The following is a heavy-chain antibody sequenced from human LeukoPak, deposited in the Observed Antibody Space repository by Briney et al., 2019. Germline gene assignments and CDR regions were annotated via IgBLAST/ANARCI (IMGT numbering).Heavy chain of an antibody. CDR3: ARGLGVQVGAKGVGAFDI. D-gene: IGHD1-26*01. CDR1: GFTFSSYN. J-gene: IGHJ3*02. CDR2: ISSGSGYM. Sequence: GGSLRLSCAVSGFTFSSYNMNWVRQAPGKGLEWVSAISSGSGYMYYADSVKGRFTISRDNAKNSLYLQMNSLRAEDTAVYYCARGLGVQVGAKGVGAFDIWGQGTMVTVSS. V-gene: IGHV3-21*01.